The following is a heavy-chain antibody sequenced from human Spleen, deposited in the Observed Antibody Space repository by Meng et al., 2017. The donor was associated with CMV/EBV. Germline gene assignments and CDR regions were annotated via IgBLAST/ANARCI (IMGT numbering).Heavy chain of an antibody. J-gene: IGHJ2*01. Sequence: LYGRSVSSDYWSWIRQHPGKGLEGIGEIDNSGNTNDNPSLKSRVTIAVDTSKNQFSLKLSCVTAADTAVYYCARGIPAARSSWYFDLWGRGTLVTVSS. CDR1: GRSVSSDY. CDR2: IDNSGNT. CDR3: ARGIPAARSSWYFDL. V-gene: IGHV4-34*01. D-gene: IGHD2-2*01.